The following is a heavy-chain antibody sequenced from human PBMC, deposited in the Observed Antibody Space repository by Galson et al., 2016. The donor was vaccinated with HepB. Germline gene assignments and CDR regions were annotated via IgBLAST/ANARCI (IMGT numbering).Heavy chain of an antibody. V-gene: IGHV3-30*04. CDR3: ARDESLYNWNDLYYFDY. J-gene: IGHJ4*02. CDR1: GFTFSSYA. Sequence: SLRLSCAASGFTFSSYAMYWVRQAPGKGLEWVAVLSYDGRNKYYADTVKGRFTISRDISKKTLYLQMNSLRAEDTAVYYCARDESLYNWNDLYYFDYWGQGTLVTVSS. D-gene: IGHD1-20*01. CDR2: LSYDGRNK.